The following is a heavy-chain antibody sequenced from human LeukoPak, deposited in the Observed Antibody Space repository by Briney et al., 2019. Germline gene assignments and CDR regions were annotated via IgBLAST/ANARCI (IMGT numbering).Heavy chain of an antibody. J-gene: IGHJ6*03. CDR3: ARGYDSSGYYQVIRANYYYYMDV. CDR2: MNPNSGNT. V-gene: IGHV1-8*01. D-gene: IGHD3-22*01. CDR1: GYTFTSYD. Sequence: ASVKVSCKASGYTFTSYDINWVRQATGQGLEWMGWMNPNSGNTGYAQKFQGRVSMTRNTSISTAYMELSRLRSENTAVYYWARGYDSSGYYQVIRANYYYYMDVWGKGTTVTVSS.